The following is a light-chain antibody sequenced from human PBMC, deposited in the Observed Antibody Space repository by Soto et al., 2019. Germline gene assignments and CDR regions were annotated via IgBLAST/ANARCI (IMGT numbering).Light chain of an antibody. CDR3: SSYTSNTIRYV. CDR1: SSDVGGYSF. CDR2: EVI. Sequence: QSALTQPASVSGSPGQSITISCTGTSSDVGGYSFVSWYQQHPGKAPKLMIYEVINRPSGVSDRFSGSKSGNTASLTISGLQAEDEADYYCSSYTSNTIRYVFGSGTKLTVL. V-gene: IGLV2-14*01. J-gene: IGLJ1*01.